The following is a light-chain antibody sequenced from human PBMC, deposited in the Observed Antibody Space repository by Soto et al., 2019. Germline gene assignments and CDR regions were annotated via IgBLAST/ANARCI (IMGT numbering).Light chain of an antibody. J-gene: IGKJ4*02. V-gene: IGKV1-33*01. CDR1: QDISNY. CDR3: QQYDNLPLT. Sequence: DIQMTQSPSSLSASVGDRVTITCQASQDISNYLNWYQQKPGKAPKLLIYDASNLETRIQSRFSGIGSGTDFAFTISSLQPEDIVTFYCQQYDNLPLTFGGGTKVEIK. CDR2: DAS.